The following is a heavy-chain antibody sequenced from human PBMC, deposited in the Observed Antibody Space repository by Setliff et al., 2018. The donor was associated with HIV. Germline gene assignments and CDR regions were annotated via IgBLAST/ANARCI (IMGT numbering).Heavy chain of an antibody. D-gene: IGHD2-2*01. Sequence: SVKVSCKASGGTLSSYAISWVRQAPGQGLEWMGRIIPIFGTSNYAQKFQGRVTITADKSTSTAYMELSSLKSEDTAVYYCARDREYCSSTSCPIGGWYFDLWGRGTLVTVSS. V-gene: IGHV1-69*06. CDR1: GGTLSSYA. CDR3: ARDREYCSSTSCPIGGWYFDL. J-gene: IGHJ2*01. CDR2: IIPIFGTS.